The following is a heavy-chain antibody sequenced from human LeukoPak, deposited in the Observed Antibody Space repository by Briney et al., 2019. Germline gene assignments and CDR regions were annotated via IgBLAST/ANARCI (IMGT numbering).Heavy chain of an antibody. CDR3: ASLGEARYCSGGSCFGG. D-gene: IGHD2-15*01. Sequence: ASMKVSCKASGYTFIGYFIQWVRQAPGQGLEWMGRINPNSGGTNYAQKFQGRVTMTRDTSISTAYMELSRLRSDDTAVYYCASLGEARYCSGGSCFGGWGQGTLVTVSS. J-gene: IGHJ4*02. CDR2: INPNSGGT. CDR1: GYTFIGYF. V-gene: IGHV1-2*06.